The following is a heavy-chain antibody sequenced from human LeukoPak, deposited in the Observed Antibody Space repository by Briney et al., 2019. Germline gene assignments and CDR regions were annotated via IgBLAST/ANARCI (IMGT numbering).Heavy chain of an antibody. Sequence: GSLRLSCAASGFTFSSYEMNWVRQAPGKGLEWIGSIYYSGSTYYNPSLKSRVTVSVDTSKNQFSLKLSSVTAADTAVYYCARDSMITFGGTHYMDVWGKGTTVTVSS. CDR1: GFTFSSYE. CDR3: ARDSMITFGGTHYMDV. J-gene: IGHJ6*03. V-gene: IGHV4-39*07. CDR2: IYYSGST. D-gene: IGHD3-16*01.